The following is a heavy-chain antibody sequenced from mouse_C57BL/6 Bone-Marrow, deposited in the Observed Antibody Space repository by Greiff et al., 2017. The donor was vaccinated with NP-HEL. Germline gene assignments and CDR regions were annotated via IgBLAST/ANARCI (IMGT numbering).Heavy chain of an antibody. J-gene: IGHJ2*01. V-gene: IGHV1-9*01. D-gene: IGHD2-4*01. CDR1: GYTFTGYW. CDR2: ILPGSGST. Sequence: QVQLKQSGAELMKPGASVKLSCKATGYTFTGYWIEWVKQRPGHGLEWIGEILPGSGSTNYNEKFKGKGTFTADTSSNTAYLQLRSLATEDSSIYYYRLTPFDYWGQGTTLTVSS. CDR3: RLTPFDY.